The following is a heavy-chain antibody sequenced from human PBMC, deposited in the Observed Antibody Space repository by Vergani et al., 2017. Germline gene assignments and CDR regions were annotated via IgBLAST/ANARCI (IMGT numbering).Heavy chain of an antibody. CDR1: GGSISSYY. Sequence: QVQLQESGPGLVKPSETLSLTCTVSGGSISSYYWSWIRQPPGKGLEWIGYIYYSGSTNYNPSRKSRVTISVDTSKNQCSLKLSSVTAADTAVYYCARLXYGDYQNYYYYYYYMDVWGKGTTVTVSS. D-gene: IGHD4-17*01. V-gene: IGHV4-59*01. J-gene: IGHJ6*03. CDR2: IYYSGST. CDR3: ARLXYGDYQNYYYYYYYMDV.